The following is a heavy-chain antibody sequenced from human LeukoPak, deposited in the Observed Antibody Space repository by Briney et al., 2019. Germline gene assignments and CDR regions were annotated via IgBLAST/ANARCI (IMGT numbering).Heavy chain of an antibody. V-gene: IGHV3-66*01. D-gene: IGHD3-3*01. CDR2: IYSGGST. Sequence: QPGGSLRLSCAASGFTVSSNYMSWVRQAPGKGLEWVSVIYSGGSTYYADSVKGRFTISRDNSKNTLYLQMNSLRAEDTAVYYCARVFRPSLTVFIIRGAFDIWGQGTMVTVSS. CDR1: GFTVSSNY. CDR3: ARVFRPSLTVFIIRGAFDI. J-gene: IGHJ3*02.